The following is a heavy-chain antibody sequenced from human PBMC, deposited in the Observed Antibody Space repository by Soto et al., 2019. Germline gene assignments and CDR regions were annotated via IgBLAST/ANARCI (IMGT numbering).Heavy chain of an antibody. Sequence: QVQLVQSGAEVKRPGSSVKVSCKASGDTFNFYSINWVRQATGLGLEWMGRVNPIVSMSNYAQRFQGRVTLTTDKSTSTAYMELSGLRSEDTAIYYCATSYGSGYRAFDYWGQGALVTVS. J-gene: IGHJ4*02. D-gene: IGHD3-10*01. V-gene: IGHV1-69*04. CDR2: VNPIVSMS. CDR1: GDTFNFYS. CDR3: ATSYGSGYRAFDY.